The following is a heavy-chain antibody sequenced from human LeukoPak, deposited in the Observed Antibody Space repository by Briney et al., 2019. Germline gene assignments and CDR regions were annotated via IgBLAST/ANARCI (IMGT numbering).Heavy chain of an antibody. CDR2: ISGSGGNT. V-gene: IGHV3-23*01. Sequence: GGSLRLSCAASGFTFSNYAMSWVRLAPGKGLEWVSTISGSGGNTYYADSVKGRFTISRANSKNTLYLQMNSLRAEDTAIYYCAKRDDAFDIWGQGTMVAVSS. CDR1: GFTFSNYA. D-gene: IGHD1-1*01. CDR3: AKRDDAFDI. J-gene: IGHJ3*02.